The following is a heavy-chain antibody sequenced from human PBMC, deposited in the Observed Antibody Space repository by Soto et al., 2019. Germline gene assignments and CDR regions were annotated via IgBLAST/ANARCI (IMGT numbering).Heavy chain of an antibody. D-gene: IGHD6-19*01. CDR1: GFTFSSYG. CDR2: ISYDGSNK. Sequence: QVQLVESGGGGVQPGRSLRLSCAASGFTFSSYGMHWVRQAPGKGLEWVAVISYDGSNKYYADSVKGRFTLSRDNSKNPLYLQMSSLRAEDTAVYYCAKGGRYSSGWYGWYFDLLGRGTLVPFSS. J-gene: IGHJ2*01. CDR3: AKGGRYSSGWYGWYFDL. V-gene: IGHV3-30*18.